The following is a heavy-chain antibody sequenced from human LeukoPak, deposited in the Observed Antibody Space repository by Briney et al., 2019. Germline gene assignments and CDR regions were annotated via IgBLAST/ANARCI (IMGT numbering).Heavy chain of an antibody. CDR3: AKGGDSSGYYP. CDR1: GFSFSTYW. J-gene: IGHJ5*02. D-gene: IGHD3-22*01. Sequence: GGSLRLSCVASGFSFSTYWINWVRQAPGKGLEWVSTISDSGSSTYYADAVRGRFTISRDNSKNRLYLQMNSLRAEDTAVYFCAKGGDSSGYYPWGQGTLVTVS. V-gene: IGHV3-23*01. CDR2: ISDSGSST.